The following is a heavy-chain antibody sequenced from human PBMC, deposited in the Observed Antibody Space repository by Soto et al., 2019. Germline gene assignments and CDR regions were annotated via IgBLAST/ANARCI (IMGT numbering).Heavy chain of an antibody. D-gene: IGHD2-2*01. J-gene: IGHJ6*02. CDR1: GFTFSNYG. CDR3: AKVTGYCSSSSCRRDYYYYYGMDV. V-gene: IGHV3-30*18. CDR2: ISYDGSDK. Sequence: GGSLRLSCAASGFTFSNYGMHWVRQAPGKGLEWVAVISYDGSDKYYADSVKGRFSISRDNSKNTLYLQMNSLRAEDTAVYYCAKVTGYCSSSSCRRDYYYYYGMDVWGQGTTVTVS.